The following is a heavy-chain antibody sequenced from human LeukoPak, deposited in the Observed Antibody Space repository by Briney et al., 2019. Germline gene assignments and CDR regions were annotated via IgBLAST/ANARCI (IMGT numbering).Heavy chain of an antibody. CDR1: GGSFSGYY. Sequence: SETLSLTCAVYGGSFSGYYWSWIRQPPGKGLEWIGEINHSGSTNYNPSLKSRVTISVDTSKNQFSLKLSSVTAADTAVYYCARGRPMVRGIPILDYWGQGTLVTVSS. CDR2: INHSGST. CDR3: ARGRPMVRGIPILDY. D-gene: IGHD3-10*01. J-gene: IGHJ4*02. V-gene: IGHV4-34*01.